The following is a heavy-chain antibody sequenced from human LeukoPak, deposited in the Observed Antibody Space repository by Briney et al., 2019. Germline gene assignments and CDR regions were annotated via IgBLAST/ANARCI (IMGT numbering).Heavy chain of an antibody. CDR2: MNPNSGGT. V-gene: IGHV1-2*04. CDR3: ARYNGYCSSTSCYHQLGFDY. Sequence: ASVKVSCKASGYTFTGYYMHWVRQAPGQGLEWMGWMNPNSGGTNYAQKFQGWVTMTRDTSISTAYMELSRLRSDDTAVYYCARYNGYCSSTSCYHQLGFDYWGQGTLVTVSS. J-gene: IGHJ4*02. D-gene: IGHD2-2*01. CDR1: GYTFTGYY.